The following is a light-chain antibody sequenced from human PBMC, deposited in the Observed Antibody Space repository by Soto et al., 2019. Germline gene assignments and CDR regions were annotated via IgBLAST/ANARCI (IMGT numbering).Light chain of an antibody. V-gene: IGKV1-39*01. CDR1: QRLKTY. Sequence: DIQMTQSPSSLSASVGDRVTITCRASQRLKTYLNWYQQKPGRAPHLLIFDASSLQSGVPSRFSGSGSVTDFTLTIRSLQPDDLATYYSQQSYSYPDTFGQGTKLET. CDR2: DAS. J-gene: IGKJ2*01. CDR3: QQSYSYPDT.